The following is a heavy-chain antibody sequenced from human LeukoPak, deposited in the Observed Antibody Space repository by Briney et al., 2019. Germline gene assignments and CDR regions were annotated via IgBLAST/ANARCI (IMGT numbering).Heavy chain of an antibody. D-gene: IGHD3-16*01. J-gene: IGHJ4*02. V-gene: IGHV3-7*01. CDR2: INEDGTET. CDR1: GLTFSKSW. Sequence: PPGGSLRLSCAASGLTFSKSWMSRVRQVPGKGLEWVALINEDGTETYYMDSMKGRLTISRDNAKNSLYLQMNSLTAEDTAVYYCSRGGYEGDWGQGTLVTVSS. CDR3: SRGGYEGD.